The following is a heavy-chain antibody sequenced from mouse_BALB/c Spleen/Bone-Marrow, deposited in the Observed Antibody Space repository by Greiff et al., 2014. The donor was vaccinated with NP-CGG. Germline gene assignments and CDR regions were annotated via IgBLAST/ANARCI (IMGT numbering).Heavy chain of an antibody. Sequence: DVMLVESGGGLVKPGGSLKLSCAASGFTFSAYYLFWVRRPPERRLGWVETISDGGSYTYYPDSVKGRFTISRDIAKNNLYLQMSSLKSEDTAMYYCARDRGVQGYAMDYWGQGTSVTVSS. V-gene: IGHV5-4*02. CDR1: GFTFSAYY. D-gene: IGHD2-14*01. CDR2: ISDGGSYT. CDR3: ARDRGVQGYAMDY. J-gene: IGHJ4*01.